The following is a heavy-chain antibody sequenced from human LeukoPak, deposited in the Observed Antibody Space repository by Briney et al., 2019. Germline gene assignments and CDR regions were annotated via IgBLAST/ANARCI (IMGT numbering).Heavy chain of an antibody. V-gene: IGHV3-30-3*01. D-gene: IGHD5-12*01. CDR2: ISYDGGNK. CDR1: GLTLSSYA. J-gene: IGHJ4*02. CDR3: ARGSTASGYEPVGY. Sequence: QPGGSLRLSCAASGLTLSSYAMHWVRQAPGKGLEWVAVISYDGGNKYYADSVKGRFTISRDNSKNTLYLQMNSLRAEDTAVYYCARGSTASGYEPVGYWGQGTLVTVSS.